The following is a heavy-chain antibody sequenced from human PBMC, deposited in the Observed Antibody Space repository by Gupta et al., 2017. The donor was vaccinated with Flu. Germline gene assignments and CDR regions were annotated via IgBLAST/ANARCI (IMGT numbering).Heavy chain of an antibody. CDR1: GFTFSSYA. D-gene: IGHD5-18*01. Sequence: EVQLLESGGGLVQPGGSLRLSCAASGFTFSSYAMSWVRQDPGKGLEWVSAISGSGGSTYYADSVKGRFTISRDNSKNTLYLQMNSLRAEDTAVYYCAKGGTAMVNEKFWGYYGMDVWGQGTTVTVSS. CDR3: AKGGTAMVNEKFWGYYGMDV. V-gene: IGHV3-23*01. CDR2: ISGSGGST. J-gene: IGHJ6*02.